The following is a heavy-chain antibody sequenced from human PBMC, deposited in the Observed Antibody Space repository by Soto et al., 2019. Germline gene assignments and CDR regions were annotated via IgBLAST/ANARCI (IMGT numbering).Heavy chain of an antibody. CDR2: ISAYNGNT. CDR3: ARFDYGDYIDY. Sequence: ASVKVSCNASGYSFTSYGISWVRQAPGQGLEWMGWISAYNGNTNYAQKLQGRVTMTTDTSTSTAYMELRSLRSDDTAVYYCARFDYGDYIDYWGQGTLVTVSS. J-gene: IGHJ4*02. V-gene: IGHV1-18*01. CDR1: GYSFTSYG. D-gene: IGHD4-17*01.